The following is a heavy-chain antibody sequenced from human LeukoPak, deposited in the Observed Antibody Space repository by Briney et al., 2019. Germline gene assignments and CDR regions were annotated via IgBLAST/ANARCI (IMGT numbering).Heavy chain of an antibody. D-gene: IGHD3-10*01. V-gene: IGHV4-61*02. Sequence: SETLSLTCTVSGGSISSGSYYWSWIRQPAGKGLEWIGRIYTSGSTNYNPSLKSRVTISVDTSKNQFSLKLSSVTAADTAVYYCARGASGGDYYYYYMDVWGKGTTVTISS. CDR3: ARGASGGDYYYYYMDV. CDR2: IYTSGST. CDR1: GGSISSGSYY. J-gene: IGHJ6*03.